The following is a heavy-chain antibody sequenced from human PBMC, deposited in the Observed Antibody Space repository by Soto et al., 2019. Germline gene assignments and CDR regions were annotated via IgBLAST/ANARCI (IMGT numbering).Heavy chain of an antibody. Sequence: GESLKISCKGSGYSFTSYWISWVRQMPGKGLEWMGRIDPSDSYTNYSPSFQGHVTISADKSISTAYLQWSSLGGEDTAVYYCARGEAWTDEAFDIWGQGTMVTVSS. J-gene: IGHJ3*02. D-gene: IGHD5-12*01. V-gene: IGHV5-10-1*01. CDR3: ARGEAWTDEAFDI. CDR2: IDPSDSYT. CDR1: GYSFTSYW.